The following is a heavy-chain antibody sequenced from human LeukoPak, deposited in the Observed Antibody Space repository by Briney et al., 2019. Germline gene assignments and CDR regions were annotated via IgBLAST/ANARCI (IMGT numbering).Heavy chain of an antibody. CDR1: GFTFSAYW. D-gene: IGHD6-19*01. V-gene: IGHV3-74*01. CDR2: LNTDGSDT. J-gene: IGHJ2*01. Sequence: PGGSLRLSCAASGFTFSAYWMHWVRQAPGEGLVWVSRLNTDGSDTRYADSVQDRFTISRDNAKNTLYLQMNSLRAEDTAVYYCARSEAVAWSFDLWGRGTLVTVSS. CDR3: ARSEAVAWSFDL.